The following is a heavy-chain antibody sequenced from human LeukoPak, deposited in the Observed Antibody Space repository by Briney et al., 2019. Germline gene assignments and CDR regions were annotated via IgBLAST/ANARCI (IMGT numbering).Heavy chain of an antibody. Sequence: SETLSLTCTVSGGSISSSSYYWGWIRQPPGKGLEWIGSIYYSGSTYYNPSLKSRVTISVDTSKNQFSLKLNSVTAADTAVYYCARRHVVEGTFAFDIWGQGTMVTVSS. CDR3: ARRHVVEGTFAFDI. V-gene: IGHV4-39*01. CDR2: IYYSGST. CDR1: GGSISSSSYY. D-gene: IGHD1-26*01. J-gene: IGHJ3*02.